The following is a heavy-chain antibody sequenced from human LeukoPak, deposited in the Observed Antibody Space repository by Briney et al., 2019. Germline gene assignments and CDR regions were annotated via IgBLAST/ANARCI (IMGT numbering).Heavy chain of an antibody. CDR1: GGSISGYY. J-gene: IGHJ5*02. D-gene: IGHD2-15*01. V-gene: IGHV4-4*07. CDR3: ARDRSRESGYCSGGSCYSYWFDP. CDR2: LYTSGST. Sequence: SETLSLTCTVSGGSISGYYWSWIRQPAGKGLEWIGRLYTSGSTNYNPSPRSRVNMSVDPFKNQCSLTPSSVTAADTAVYYCARDRSRESGYCSGGSCYSYWFDPWGQGTLVTVSS.